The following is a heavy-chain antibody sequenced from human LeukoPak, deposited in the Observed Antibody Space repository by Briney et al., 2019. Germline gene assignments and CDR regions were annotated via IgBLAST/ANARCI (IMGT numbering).Heavy chain of an antibody. J-gene: IGHJ4*02. CDR1: GGSISSYY. CDR3: ARWSGWNDPYYFDY. V-gene: IGHV4-59*08. Sequence: SETLSLTCTVSGGSISSYYWSWIRQPPGKGLEWIGYIYYSGSTNYNPSLKSRVTISVDTSKNQFSLKLSSVTAADTAVYYCARWSGWNDPYYFDYWGQGSLVTVSS. CDR2: IYYSGST. D-gene: IGHD1-1*01.